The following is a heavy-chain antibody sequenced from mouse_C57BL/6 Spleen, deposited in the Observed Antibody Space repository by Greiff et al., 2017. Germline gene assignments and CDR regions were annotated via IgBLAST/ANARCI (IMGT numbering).Heavy chain of an antibody. CDR3: ARGDDGYGIDY. V-gene: IGHV1-74*01. J-gene: IGHJ3*01. D-gene: IGHD2-10*02. Sequence: QVQLKQPGAELVKPGASVKLSCKASGYTFTSYWMHWVKQRPGRGLEWIGRIHPYGSDTNYNQKFKGKATLTVDKSSSTAYMQLSSLTSEDSAVYYCARGDDGYGIDYWGQGTLVTVSA. CDR1: GYTFTSYW. CDR2: IHPYGSDT.